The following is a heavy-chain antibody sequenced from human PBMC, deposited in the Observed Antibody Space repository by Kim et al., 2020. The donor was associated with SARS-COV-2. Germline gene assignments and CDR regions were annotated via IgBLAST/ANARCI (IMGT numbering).Heavy chain of an antibody. V-gene: IGHV3-33*01. D-gene: IGHD6-13*01. CDR3: ARDLSSSWVENWFDP. J-gene: IGHJ5*02. CDR1: GFTFSSYD. Sequence: GGSLRLSCAASGFTFSSYDMHWVRQAPGKGLEWVAVIWYDGSNKYHADSVKGRFTISRDNSKNTLYLQMNSLRAGDTAVYYCARDLSSSWVENWFDPWGQGTLVTVSS. CDR2: IWYDGSNK.